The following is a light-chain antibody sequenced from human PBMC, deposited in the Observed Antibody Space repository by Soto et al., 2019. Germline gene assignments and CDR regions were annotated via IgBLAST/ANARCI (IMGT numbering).Light chain of an antibody. CDR1: QSVSSY. Sequence: EIVLTQSPATLSLSPGERATLSCRASQSVSSYLAWYQQKPGQAPRLLIYDASNRATGIPARFSGSGSGTDFTLSICGVEPEDCGVYSCQQRSNWPPFTVGQGTKVEIK. CDR3: QQRSNWPPFT. CDR2: DAS. V-gene: IGKV3-11*01. J-gene: IGKJ2*01.